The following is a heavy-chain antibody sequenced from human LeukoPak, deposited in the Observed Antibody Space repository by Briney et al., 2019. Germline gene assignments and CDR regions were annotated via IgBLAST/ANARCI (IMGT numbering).Heavy chain of an antibody. CDR1: GFTLADLS. V-gene: IGHV1-24*01. J-gene: IGHJ6*03. CDR3: ATGVFCATTICPGYQHYYYFMDV. CDR2: FDRKNGDT. D-gene: IGHD2-2*01. Sequence: ASVKVSCKVSGFTLADLSMHWVRQAPGKGLEWVGGFDRKNGDTIYAQRFRGRVTLTEDTSTGTAYMDLSSLSADDTAVYYCATGVFCATTICPGYQHYYYFMDVWGKGTTVTVSS.